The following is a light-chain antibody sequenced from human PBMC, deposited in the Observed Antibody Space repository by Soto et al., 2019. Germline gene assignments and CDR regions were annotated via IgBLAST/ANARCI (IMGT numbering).Light chain of an antibody. V-gene: IGLV1-51*01. CDR2: DNN. CDR3: GTWDNSLRAGV. CDR1: SSNIGNNY. J-gene: IGLJ2*01. Sequence: QSVLTQPPSVSAAPGQKVTISCSGSSSNIGNNYVSWYQQLPGTAPKLLIYDNNKRPSGIPDRFSGSKSGTSATLSITGLQTGDEADYYCGTWDNSLRAGVFGGGTKVTVL.